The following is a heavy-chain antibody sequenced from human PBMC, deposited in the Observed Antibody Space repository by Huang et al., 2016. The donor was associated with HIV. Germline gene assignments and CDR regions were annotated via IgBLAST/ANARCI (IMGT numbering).Heavy chain of an antibody. CDR3: ARFGSYYYGSGSYLDAFDI. CDR1: GFTFSTYT. D-gene: IGHD3-10*01. J-gene: IGHJ3*02. CDR2: ITSSSGSI. V-gene: IGHV3-48*01. Sequence: EVQLMESGGGLVQPGGSLRLSCAAPGFTFSTYTMNWVRQAPGKGLEGVSYITSSSGSIYYADSVKGRFTISRDNAKNSLYLQMNSLRAEDTAVYYCARFGSYYYGSGSYLDAFDIWGQGTMVTVSS.